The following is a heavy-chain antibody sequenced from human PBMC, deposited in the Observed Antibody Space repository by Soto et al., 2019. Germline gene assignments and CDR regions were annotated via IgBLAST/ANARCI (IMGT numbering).Heavy chain of an antibody. J-gene: IGHJ4*02. CDR2: IRSKAYGGTT. D-gene: IGHD3-10*01. CDR3: TRDRGWFGELNDY. CDR1: GFTFGDYA. Sequence: GGSLRLSCTASGFTFGDYAMSWFRQAPGKGLEWVGFIRSKAYGGTTEYAASVKGRFTISRDDSKSIAYLQMNSLKTEDTAVYYCTRDRGWFGELNDYWGQGTLVTVSS. V-gene: IGHV3-49*03.